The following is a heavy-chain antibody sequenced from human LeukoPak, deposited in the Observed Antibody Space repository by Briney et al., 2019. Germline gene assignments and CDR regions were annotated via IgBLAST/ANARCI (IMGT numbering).Heavy chain of an antibody. V-gene: IGHV3-30*04. D-gene: IGHD4-23*01. CDR2: ISYDGSNK. CDR3: ARDFGNSDTYHYYYGMDV. CDR1: GFTFSSYA. J-gene: IGHJ6*02. Sequence: PGGSLRLSCAASGFTFSSYAMHWVRQAPGKGLEWVAVISYDGSNKYYADFVKGRFTISRDNSKNTLYLQMNSLRAEDTAVYYCARDFGNSDTYHYYYGMDVWGQGTTVTVSS.